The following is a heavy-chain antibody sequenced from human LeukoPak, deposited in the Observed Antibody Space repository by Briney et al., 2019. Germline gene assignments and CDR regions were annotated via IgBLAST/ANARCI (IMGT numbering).Heavy chain of an antibody. CDR2: INPNTGDT. CDR3: ARSVPYSSPSSN. V-gene: IGHV1-2*02. CDR1: GYSFTGFY. J-gene: IGHJ4*02. Sequence: ASVKVSCKASGYSFTGFYIQWMRQAPGQGLKWMGWINPNTGDTNSAPKFQGRITLTSDTSIRTAYMEISRLTSDDTAVYFCARSVPYSSPSSNWGQGTLVTVSS. D-gene: IGHD6-13*01.